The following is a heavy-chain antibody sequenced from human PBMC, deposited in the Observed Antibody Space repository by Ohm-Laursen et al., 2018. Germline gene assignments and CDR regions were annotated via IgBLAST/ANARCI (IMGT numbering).Heavy chain of an antibody. D-gene: IGHD6-13*01. CDR3: ARDRMSSSIVNNYYYYYGMDV. CDR1: GYTFTSYD. V-gene: IGHV1-8*01. CDR2: MNPNSGNT. J-gene: IGHJ6*02. Sequence: ASVKVSCKASGYTFTSYDINWVRQATGQGLEWMGWMNPNSGNTCYAQKFQGRVTMTRNTSISTAYMELSSLRSEDTAVYYCARDRMSSSIVNNYYYYYGMDVWGQGTTVTVSS.